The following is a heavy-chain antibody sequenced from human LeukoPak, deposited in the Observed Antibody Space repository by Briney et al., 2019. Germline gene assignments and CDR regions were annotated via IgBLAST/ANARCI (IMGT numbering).Heavy chain of an antibody. V-gene: IGHV4-4*07. CDR2: ICTSGST. CDR1: GGSISSYY. CDR3: ARDPAGSGAFDY. J-gene: IGHJ4*02. D-gene: IGHD3-10*01. Sequence: SETLSLTCTVSGGSISSYYWSWIRQPAGKGLEWIGRICTSGSTNYNPSLKSRVTMSVDTSKNQFSLRLSSVTAADTAVYYCARDPAGSGAFDYWGQGTLVTVSS.